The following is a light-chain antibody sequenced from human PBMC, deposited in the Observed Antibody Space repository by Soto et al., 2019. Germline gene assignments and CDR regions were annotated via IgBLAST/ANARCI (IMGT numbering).Light chain of an antibody. Sequence: DIELTQSPDSLAVSLGERATISCKAGQSLFYSSDNKDYLAWYQQKPGRPPKLLIYWASTRASGVPDRFSGGGSGTYFTLTISSLQAEDVAVYYCQQYYSTLGVTFSGGTKVEIK. CDR2: WAS. CDR3: QQYYSTLGVT. CDR1: QSLFYSSDNKDY. J-gene: IGKJ4*01. V-gene: IGKV4-1*01.